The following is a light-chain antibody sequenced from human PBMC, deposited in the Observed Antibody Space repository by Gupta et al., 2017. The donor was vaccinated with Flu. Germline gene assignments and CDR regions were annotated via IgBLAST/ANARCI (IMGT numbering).Light chain of an antibody. V-gene: IGKV4-1*01. CDR2: WAS. CDR3: QQDDSSPHT. J-gene: IGKJ1*01. CDR1: QSRLDDSKNYKY. Sequence: SMGESATINCKSNQSRLDDSKNYKYLDWYQQKPGQPPKLLIYWASTRESGVPDRFSGSGSGADFTLTISSLQAEDVAVYYCQQDDSSPHTFGQGTKVEIK.